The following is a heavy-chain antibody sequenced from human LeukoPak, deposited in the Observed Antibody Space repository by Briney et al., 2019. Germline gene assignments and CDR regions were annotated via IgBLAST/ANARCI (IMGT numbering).Heavy chain of an antibody. CDR3: ARHGGMVRGFYDAFDI. V-gene: IGHV4-59*08. D-gene: IGHD3-10*01. CDR1: GGSLTSYD. CDR2: IHHSGST. Sequence: SETLSLTCTVSGGSLTSYDWSWIRQPPGKGLEWIGYIHHSGSTNYNPSLKSRVTMSRDTSKKQFSLKLSSVTAADRAVYYCARHGGMVRGFYDAFDIWGQGTMVTVSS. J-gene: IGHJ3*02.